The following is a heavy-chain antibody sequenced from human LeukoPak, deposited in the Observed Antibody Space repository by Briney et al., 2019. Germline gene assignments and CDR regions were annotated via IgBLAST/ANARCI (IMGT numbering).Heavy chain of an antibody. Sequence: ASVKVSCRASGYTFTSYAMNWVRQAPGQGLEWMGWINTNTGNPTYAQGFTGRFVFSLDTSVSTAYLQISSLKAEDTAVYYCARDLGCSSTSCFFGSFDPWGQGTLVTVSS. CDR1: GYTFTSYA. CDR2: INTNTGNP. J-gene: IGHJ5*02. V-gene: IGHV7-4-1*02. D-gene: IGHD2-2*01. CDR3: ARDLGCSSTSCFFGSFDP.